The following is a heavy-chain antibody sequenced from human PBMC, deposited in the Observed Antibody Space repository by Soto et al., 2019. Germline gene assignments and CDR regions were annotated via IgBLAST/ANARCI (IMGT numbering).Heavy chain of an antibody. Sequence: QVQLQQSGPGLVKPSQTLSLTCAVSGDSVTDHSVAWNWIRQSPSRGLEWLGRTYYRSNWNNDYSVSVKRRITINPDTAKNQISLQLNSVTPEDTAVHYCARSYSRSWLMDFFDYWGLGTLVTVSS. CDR2: TYYRSNWNN. V-gene: IGHV6-1*01. D-gene: IGHD3-22*01. CDR3: ARSYSRSWLMDFFDY. CDR1: GDSVTDHSVA. J-gene: IGHJ4*02.